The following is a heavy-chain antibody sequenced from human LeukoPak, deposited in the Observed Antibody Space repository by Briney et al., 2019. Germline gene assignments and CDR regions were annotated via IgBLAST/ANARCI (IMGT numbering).Heavy chain of an antibody. CDR2: IYYSGST. V-gene: IGHV4-59*01. CDR3: ASLGSIAARRPYYFDY. CDR1: GGSFSGYY. D-gene: IGHD6-6*01. J-gene: IGHJ4*02. Sequence: SETLSPTCAVYGGSFSGYYWSWIRQPPGKGLEWIGYIYYSGSTNYNPSLKSRVTISVDTSKNQFSLKLSSVTAADTAVYYCASLGSIAARRPYYFDYWGQGTLVTVSS.